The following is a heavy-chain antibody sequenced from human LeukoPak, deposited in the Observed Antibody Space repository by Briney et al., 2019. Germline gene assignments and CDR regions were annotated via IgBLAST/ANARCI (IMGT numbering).Heavy chain of an antibody. D-gene: IGHD1-1*01. CDR3: AREKGTGPIRD. J-gene: IGHJ4*02. Sequence: SETLSLTCTVSGGSISSYYWSWIRQPPGKGLEWIGYIYYSGSTNYNPSLKSRVTISVDTSKNQFSLKLSSVTAADTALYYCAREKGTGPIRDWGQGTLVTVSS. V-gene: IGHV4-59*01. CDR1: GGSISSYY. CDR2: IYYSGST.